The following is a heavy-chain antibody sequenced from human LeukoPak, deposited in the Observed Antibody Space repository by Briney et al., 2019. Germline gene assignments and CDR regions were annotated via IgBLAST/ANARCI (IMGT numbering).Heavy chain of an antibody. D-gene: IGHD6-13*01. CDR1: GGTFSSYA. Sequence: VASVKVSCKASGGTFSSYAISWVRQAPGQGLEWMGGIIPIFGTANYAQKFQGRVTITADKSTSTAYMELNSLTSEDTAVYYCAGGGNWQQLVRSGNYYMDVWGKGTTVTVSS. CDR2: IIPIFGTA. J-gene: IGHJ6*03. V-gene: IGHV1-69*06. CDR3: AGGGNWQQLVRSGNYYMDV.